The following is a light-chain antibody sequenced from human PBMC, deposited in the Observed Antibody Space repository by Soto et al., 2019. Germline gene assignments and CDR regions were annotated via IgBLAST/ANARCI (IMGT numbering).Light chain of an antibody. V-gene: IGLV2-11*01. Sequence: QSVLTQPRSVSGSPGQSVTISCTGTSSDVGGYNYVSWYQQHPGKAPKLMIYDVSKRPSGVPDRFSGSKSGNTASLTISGLQAEDEADYYCCSYAGSSYVFGTGPKLTVL. J-gene: IGLJ1*01. CDR1: SSDVGGYNY. CDR3: CSYAGSSYV. CDR2: DVS.